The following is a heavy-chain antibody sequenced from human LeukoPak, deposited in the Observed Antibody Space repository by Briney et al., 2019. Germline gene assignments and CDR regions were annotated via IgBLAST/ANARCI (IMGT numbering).Heavy chain of an antibody. CDR3: ARQYSSGWYRHFDY. Sequence: GESLKISCKGSGYSFTSYWIGWVRQMPGKGLEWMGIIYPGDSDTRYSPSFQGQVTISADKSTTTVYLQWSSLKASDTAMYYCARQYSSGWYRHFDYWGQGTLVTVSS. CDR2: IYPGDSDT. CDR1: GYSFTSYW. J-gene: IGHJ4*02. D-gene: IGHD6-19*01. V-gene: IGHV5-51*01.